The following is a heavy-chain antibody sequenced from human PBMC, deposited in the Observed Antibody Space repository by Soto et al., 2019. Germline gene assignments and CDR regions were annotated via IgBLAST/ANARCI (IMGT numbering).Heavy chain of an antibody. CDR3: ARERRDGNTGYAMDV. Sequence: GGSLRLSCGGSGFTFSTYWMNWVRQAPGKGLEWVANIKQDGSETYYVDSVEGRFRISRDNARNSLFLQMNSLRADDTAVYYCARERRDGNTGYAMDVWGQGTTVTISS. V-gene: IGHV3-7*05. CDR1: GFTFSTYW. J-gene: IGHJ6*02. CDR2: IKQDGSET.